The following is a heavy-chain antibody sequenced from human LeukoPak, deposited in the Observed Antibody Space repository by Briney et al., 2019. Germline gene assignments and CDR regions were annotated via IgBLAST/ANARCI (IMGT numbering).Heavy chain of an antibody. Sequence: SETLSLTCAVYGGSFSDYFWNWIRQTPGKGLEWIGEINHGGGTNYNPSLKSRATISVDTSKKQFSLNLTSVTAADTAVYYCARDRNAGQWLVPGYYFDYWGQGTLVTVSS. CDR1: GGSFSDYF. CDR2: INHGGGT. V-gene: IGHV4-34*01. D-gene: IGHD6-19*01. J-gene: IGHJ4*02. CDR3: ARDRNAGQWLVPGYYFDY.